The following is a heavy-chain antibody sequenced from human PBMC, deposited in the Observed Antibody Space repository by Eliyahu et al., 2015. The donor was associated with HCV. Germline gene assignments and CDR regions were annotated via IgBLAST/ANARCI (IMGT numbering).Heavy chain of an antibody. CDR1: GFTISSYA. V-gene: IGHV3-23*01. CDR3: AKVDSNSMDV. Sequence: EVQLLESGGGLVQPGGSLXLXCAASGFTISSYAXXWVRQAPGKGLEXVSAISGSGGSTYYADSVKGRFTISRDNSKNTLYLQMNSLRAEDTAVYYCAKVDSNSMDVWGQGTTVTVSS. D-gene: IGHD4-11*01. J-gene: IGHJ6*02. CDR2: ISGSGGST.